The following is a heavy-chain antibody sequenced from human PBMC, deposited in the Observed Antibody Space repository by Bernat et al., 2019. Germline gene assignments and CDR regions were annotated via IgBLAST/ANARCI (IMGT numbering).Heavy chain of an antibody. CDR1: GFTLSSYA. V-gene: IGHV3-23*01. D-gene: IGHD1-26*01. CDR2: MSGGSDTT. Sequence: EVQLFESVGGLVQPGGSLRLSCAASGFTLSSYAMYWVRQAPGGRLEWVSCMSGGSDTTYYAASVKGRFTISRDNSKNTLYLQMNSLRGEDTAVSYWEKTLGAPAYFHYGMDGRGQVSTVTVSS. CDR3: EKTLGAPAYFHYGMDG. J-gene: IGHJ6*02.